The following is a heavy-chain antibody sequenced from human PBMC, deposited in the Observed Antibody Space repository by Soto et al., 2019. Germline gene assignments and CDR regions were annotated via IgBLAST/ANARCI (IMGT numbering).Heavy chain of an antibody. CDR3: AVGQYLAWSPY. V-gene: IGHV4-39*01. D-gene: IGHD2-15*01. CDR2: IYFDGTT. CDR1: GGSGRSRSYY. Sequence: LELRSVTCTVGGGSGRSRSYYRGWVRQPPGKGLEWIGSIYFDGTTHYNPSLKSRISISADPSKNQFSLTLSPVTAADTAVYYCAVGQYLAWSPYWGQGALVTVSS. J-gene: IGHJ4*02.